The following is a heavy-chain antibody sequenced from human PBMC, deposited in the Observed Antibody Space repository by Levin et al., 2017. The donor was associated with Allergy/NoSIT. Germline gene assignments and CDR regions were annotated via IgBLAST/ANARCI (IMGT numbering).Heavy chain of an antibody. Sequence: AGGSLRLSCAASGFTFSSYAMHWVRQAPGKGLEWVAVISYDGSNKYYADSVKGRFTISRDNSKNTLYLQMNSLRAEDTAVYYCAREGGYCSGGSCYTFYYYMDVWGKGTTVTVSS. J-gene: IGHJ6*03. V-gene: IGHV3-30-3*01. CDR1: GFTFSSYA. CDR3: AREGGYCSGGSCYTFYYYMDV. CDR2: ISYDGSNK. D-gene: IGHD2-15*01.